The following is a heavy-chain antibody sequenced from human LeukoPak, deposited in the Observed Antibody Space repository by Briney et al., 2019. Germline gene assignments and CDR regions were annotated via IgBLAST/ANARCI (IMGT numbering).Heavy chain of an antibody. CDR3: ARSHFYGSGVDS. CDR2: VYYPGSP. V-gene: IGHV4-59*05. J-gene: IGHJ5*01. CDR1: GGSIGSHY. D-gene: IGHD3-10*01. Sequence: SETLSLTCTVSGGSIGSHYWSWIRQPPGRGLEWIGSVYYPGSPYYSPSLKTRVTISVDTPKNQFSLKLSSVTAADTAVYFCARSHFYGSGVDSWGQGTLVTVSS.